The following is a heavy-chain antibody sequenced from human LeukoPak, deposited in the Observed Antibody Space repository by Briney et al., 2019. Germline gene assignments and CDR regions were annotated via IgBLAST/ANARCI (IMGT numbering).Heavy chain of an antibody. CDR3: ARGGWGSFDY. CDR2: IRSKPNNYAT. J-gene: IGHJ4*02. Sequence: GGSLRLSCAASGFAFSRPAMHWLRQAPGKGLEWVGRIRSKPNNYATTYSASVEGRFSISRDDSKNMTFLHMNSLKAEGTAVYYCARGGWGSFDYWGQGTLVTVSS. CDR1: GFAFSRPA. D-gene: IGHD1-26*01. V-gene: IGHV3-73*01.